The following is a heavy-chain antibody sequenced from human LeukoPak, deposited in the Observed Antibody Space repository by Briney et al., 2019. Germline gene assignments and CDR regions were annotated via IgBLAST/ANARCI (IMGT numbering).Heavy chain of an antibody. V-gene: IGHV3-21*01. CDR1: GXXFSSXX. Sequence: ASGXXFSSXXXXXVXXAXXXXXEWXSSISSSSSYIYYADSVKGRFTISRDNAKNSLYLQMNSLRAEDTAVYYCARDRVAVTKAFDIWGQGTMVTVSS. CDR2: ISSSSSYI. D-gene: IGHD6-19*01. CDR3: ARDRVAVTKAFDI. J-gene: IGHJ3*02.